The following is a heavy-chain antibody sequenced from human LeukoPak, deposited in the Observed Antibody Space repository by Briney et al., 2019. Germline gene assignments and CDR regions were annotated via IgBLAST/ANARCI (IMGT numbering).Heavy chain of an antibody. CDR1: GFTSSTYG. V-gene: IGHV3-48*03. CDR2: ISSSGSAI. D-gene: IGHD2-8*02. Sequence: GGSLRLSCAASGFTSSTYGMNWVRQAPGKGLEWVSYISSSGSAIYYADSVKGRFIISRDNAKNSLYLQMNSLRAEDTAVYYCARYGAGGYYYYGMDVWGQGTTVTVSS. J-gene: IGHJ6*02. CDR3: ARYGAGGYYYYGMDV.